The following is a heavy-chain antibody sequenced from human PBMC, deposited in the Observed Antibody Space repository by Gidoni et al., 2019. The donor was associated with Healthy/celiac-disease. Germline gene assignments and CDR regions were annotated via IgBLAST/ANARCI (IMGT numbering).Heavy chain of an antibody. J-gene: IGHJ6*02. CDR3: ARVHSSPNYYGMDV. CDR1: GFTSSGYS. V-gene: IGHV3-21*01. Sequence: EVQLLESGAGLVKPRGSLRLSCAASGFTSSGYSMNWVRQAPGKGLEWVSSISSSSSYIYYADSVKGRFTISRDNAKNSLYLQMNSLRAEDTAVYYCARVHSSPNYYGMDVWGQGTTVTVSS. CDR2: ISSSSSYI.